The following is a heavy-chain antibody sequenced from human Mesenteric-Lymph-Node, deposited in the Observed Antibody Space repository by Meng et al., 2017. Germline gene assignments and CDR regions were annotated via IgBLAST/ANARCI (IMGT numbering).Heavy chain of an antibody. CDR2: ISSSSSYI. Sequence: EVQLVESGGGLVKPGWSLRLSVAASGFTFSSYSMNWVRQAPGKGLEWVSSISSSSSYIYYADSVKGRFTISRDNAKNSLYLQMNSLRAEDTAVYYCARNVRLRDGYNSDYWGQGTLVTVSS. V-gene: IGHV3-21*01. CDR3: ARNVRLRDGYNSDY. D-gene: IGHD5-24*01. CDR1: GFTFSSYS. J-gene: IGHJ4*02.